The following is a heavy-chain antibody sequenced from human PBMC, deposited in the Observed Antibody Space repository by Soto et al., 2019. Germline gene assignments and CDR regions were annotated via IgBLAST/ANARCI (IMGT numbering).Heavy chain of an antibody. CDR3: TTDPRNYYDSSGSANWFDP. Sequence: PGGSLRLSCAASGFTFSCSAVHWVRQSSGKGLEWVGRIRSKTNNYATAYAASVKGRFTISRDDSKNTASLQMNSLKTEDTAVYYCTTDPRNYYDSSGSANWFDPWGQGTLVTVSS. D-gene: IGHD3-22*01. CDR1: GFTFSCSA. V-gene: IGHV3-73*01. CDR2: IRSKTNNYAT. J-gene: IGHJ5*02.